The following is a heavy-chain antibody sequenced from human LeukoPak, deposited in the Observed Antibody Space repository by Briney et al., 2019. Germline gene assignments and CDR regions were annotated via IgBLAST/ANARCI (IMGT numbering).Heavy chain of an antibody. J-gene: IGHJ3*02. D-gene: IGHD3-22*01. Sequence: SETLSLTCAVYGGSFSGYYWSWIRQPPGKGLEWIGEINHSGSTNYNPSLKSRVTISVDTSKNQFSLKLSSVTAADTAVYYCARRGRRLLLITDAFDIWGQGTMVTVSS. CDR3: ARRGRRLLLITDAFDI. CDR1: GGSFSGYY. CDR2: INHSGST. V-gene: IGHV4-34*01.